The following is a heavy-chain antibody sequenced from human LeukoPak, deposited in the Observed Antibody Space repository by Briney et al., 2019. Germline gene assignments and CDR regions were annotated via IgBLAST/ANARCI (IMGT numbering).Heavy chain of an antibody. V-gene: IGHV3-66*01. D-gene: IGHD6-13*01. CDR3: ALESAGTLRY. CDR1: GVPVSSNY. Sequence: GGSLRLSCAASGVPVSSNYMSWVRQALGEGLGWVSLIFSGGNTHYADSVNGKCTISGDNARTTIHLQMNSLRAEDTDVYYCALESAGTLRYWGQGTLVSVSS. CDR2: IFSGGNT. J-gene: IGHJ4*02.